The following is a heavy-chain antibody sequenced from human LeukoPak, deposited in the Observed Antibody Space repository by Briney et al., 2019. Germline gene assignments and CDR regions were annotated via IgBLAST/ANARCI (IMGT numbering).Heavy chain of an antibody. CDR2: ISGSGNGGSI. CDR3: AREGHCSGGSCYAK. Sequence: GGSLRLSCSASGFVFSIYTMYWVRQAPGKGPEYVSTISGSGNGGSIYYADSVKGRFTISRDDSKSIVYLQMNGLRSEDTAVYYCAREGHCSGGSCYAKWGQGTLVTVSS. D-gene: IGHD2-15*01. J-gene: IGHJ4*02. CDR1: GFVFSIYT. V-gene: IGHV3-64*04.